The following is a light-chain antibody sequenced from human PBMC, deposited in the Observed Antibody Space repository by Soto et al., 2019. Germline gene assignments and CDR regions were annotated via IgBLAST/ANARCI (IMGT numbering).Light chain of an antibody. Sequence: QSVLTQPRSVSGSPGQSVAFSCTGTGTDIGGDDHVSWYQQHPGKAPKLLIYDVYKRPSGVPDRFSGSKSGNTASLTISGLQPEDEADYYCCSYAGSHTYVFGTETKLTVL. CDR2: DVY. V-gene: IGLV2-11*01. CDR3: CSYAGSHTYV. J-gene: IGLJ1*01. CDR1: GTDIGGDDH.